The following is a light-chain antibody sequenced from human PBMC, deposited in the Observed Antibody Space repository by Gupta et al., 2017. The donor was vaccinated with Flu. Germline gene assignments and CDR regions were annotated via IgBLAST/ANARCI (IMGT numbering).Light chain of an antibody. Sequence: QSSLTQPPPVSGPPGQSVTIPSTGTSSDIGTYNRVFWYPQPPATAPKLMFYEVSKRPPGVPGRFSASKAGNTASLTISGLQGEDEDDYYCSSDTSSYTYVFGTGTKVTVL. CDR3: SSDTSSYTYV. CDR1: SSDIGTYNR. CDR2: EVS. J-gene: IGLJ1*01. V-gene: IGLV2-18*02.